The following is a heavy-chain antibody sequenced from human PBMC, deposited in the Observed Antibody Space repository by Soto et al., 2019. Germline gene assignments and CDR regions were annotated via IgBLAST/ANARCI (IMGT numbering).Heavy chain of an antibody. CDR1: GFTFTKYS. CDR3: VRGVVVVVGTTAENFDH. CDR2: ISYSGETK. Sequence: TGGSLRLSCVTSGFTFTKYSMNWVRQAPGKGLEWVSYISYSGETKYYADSVKGRYAISRDNAKNSVYLQMNSLRDEDTAFYYCVRGVVVVVGTTAENFDHWGQGTLVTVSS. D-gene: IGHD2-15*01. V-gene: IGHV3-48*02. J-gene: IGHJ4*02.